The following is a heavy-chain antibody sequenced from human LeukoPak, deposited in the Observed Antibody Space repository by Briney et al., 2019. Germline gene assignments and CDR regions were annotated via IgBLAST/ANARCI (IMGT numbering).Heavy chain of an antibody. V-gene: IGHV4-34*01. Sequence: SSETLSLTCAVYGGSFSGYYWSWIRQPPGKGLEWIGEINHSGSTNYNPSLKSRVTISVDTSKNQFSLKLSSVTAADTAVYYCARGRSVIDYWGLGTLVTVSS. J-gene: IGHJ4*02. CDR3: ARGRSVIDY. CDR1: GGSFSGYY. CDR2: INHSGST. D-gene: IGHD6-25*01.